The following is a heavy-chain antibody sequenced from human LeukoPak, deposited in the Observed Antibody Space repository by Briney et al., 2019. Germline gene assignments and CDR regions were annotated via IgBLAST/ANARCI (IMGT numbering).Heavy chain of an antibody. V-gene: IGHV4-59*01. CDR2: IYYSGST. J-gene: IGHJ4*02. CDR1: GGSISSYY. D-gene: IGHD2-15*01. Sequence: SETLSLTCTVSGGSISSYYWSWIRQPPGKGLEWIGYIYYSGSTNYNPSLKSRVTISVDTSKNQFSLKLSSVTAADTAVYYCARVPCSVGYCYPKWGQGTLVTVSS. CDR3: ARVPCSVGYCYPK.